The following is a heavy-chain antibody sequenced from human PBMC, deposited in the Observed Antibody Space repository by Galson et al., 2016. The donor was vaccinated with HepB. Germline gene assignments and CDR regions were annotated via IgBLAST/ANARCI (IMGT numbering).Heavy chain of an antibody. CDR2: ISSDGIDK. V-gene: IGHV3-30*03. CDR3: VRESGYHSFDY. Sequence: SLRLSCAASGFTFNNFGLHWVRQATGKGLEWVSRISSDGIDKYYADSVKGRFTISRDNSKNTVFLQMNSVRLEDTAVYYCVRESGYHSFDYWGQGTLVTVSS. D-gene: IGHD3-3*01. CDR1: GFTFNNFG. J-gene: IGHJ4*02.